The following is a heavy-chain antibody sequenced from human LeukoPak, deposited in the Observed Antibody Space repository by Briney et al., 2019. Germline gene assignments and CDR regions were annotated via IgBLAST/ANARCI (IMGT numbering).Heavy chain of an antibody. V-gene: IGHV3-7*01. CDR3: ARDPQYYDILTGYYYFDY. D-gene: IGHD3-9*01. J-gene: IGHJ4*02. CDR1: GFTFSSYW. Sequence: GGSLRLSCAASGFTFSSYWMSWVRQAPGRGLEWVANIKQDGSEKYYVDSVKGRFTTSRDNAKNSLYLQMNSLRAEDTAVYYCARDPQYYDILTGYYYFDYWGQGTLVTVSS. CDR2: IKQDGSEK.